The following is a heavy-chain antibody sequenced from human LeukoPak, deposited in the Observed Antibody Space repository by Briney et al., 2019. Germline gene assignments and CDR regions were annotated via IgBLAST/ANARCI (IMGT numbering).Heavy chain of an antibody. V-gene: IGHV4-59*08. CDR2: VYYSGST. CDR3: ARNSDGWPNEYFDY. CDR1: GGSISSYY. Sequence: SETLSLTCTVSGGSISSYYWSWIRQPPGKGLEWIGYVYYSGSTNYNPSLKSRVTISVDTSENQFSLKLSSVTAADTAVYYCARNSDGWPNEYFDYWGQGTLVTVSS. D-gene: IGHD6-19*01. J-gene: IGHJ4*02.